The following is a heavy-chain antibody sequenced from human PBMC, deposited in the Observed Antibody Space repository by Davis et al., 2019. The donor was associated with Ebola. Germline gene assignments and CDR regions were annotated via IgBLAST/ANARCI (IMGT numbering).Heavy chain of an antibody. Sequence: ASVKVSCKASGYNFTDYGITWVRQAPGQGLEWMGWISAYNGNTTYAQKLQDRVTMTTDTSPGTAYMDLRSLRSDDTAVYYCARAPHYFDTSDYSPWGQGTLVTVSS. J-gene: IGHJ5*02. CDR2: ISAYNGNT. CDR1: GYNFTDYG. CDR3: ARAPHYFDTSDYSP. V-gene: IGHV1-18*04. D-gene: IGHD3-22*01.